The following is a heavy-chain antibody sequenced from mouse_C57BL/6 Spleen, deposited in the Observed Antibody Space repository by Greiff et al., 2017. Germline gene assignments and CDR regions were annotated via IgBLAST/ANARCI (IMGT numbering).Heavy chain of an antibody. Sequence: VQLQQPGAELVKPGASVKLSCKASGYTFTSYWMQWVKQRPGQGLEWIGEIDPSDSYTNSNQKFKGKATLTVSTSSSTAYMQLSSLTSEDSAVYYCAVNYGSSTGFAYWGQGTLVTVSA. D-gene: IGHD1-1*01. CDR3: AVNYGSSTGFAY. J-gene: IGHJ3*01. CDR2: IDPSDSYT. V-gene: IGHV1-50*01. CDR1: GYTFTSYW.